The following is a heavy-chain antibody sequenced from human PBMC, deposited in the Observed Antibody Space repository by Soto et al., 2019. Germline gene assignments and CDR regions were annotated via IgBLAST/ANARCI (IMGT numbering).Heavy chain of an antibody. V-gene: IGHV3-30*18. D-gene: IGHD5-18*01. J-gene: IGHJ4*02. CDR1: GFTFSSYG. CDR3: AKDIVKYTYGACDY. Sequence: GGSLRLSCAASGFTFSSYGMYWVRQAPGKGLEWVAAISYDGSNNYHADSVKGRFTISRDNSKNTLYLQLNSLRTEDTAVYYCAKDIVKYTYGACDYWGQGVLVTVSS. CDR2: ISYDGSNN.